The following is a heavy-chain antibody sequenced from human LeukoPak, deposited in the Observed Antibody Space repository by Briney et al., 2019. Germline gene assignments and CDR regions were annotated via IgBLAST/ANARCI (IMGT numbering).Heavy chain of an antibody. CDR2: IHYSGIP. Sequence: PSETLSLTCSVSGASISSHYWSWIRQPARKGQECVGHIHYSGIPNSTPSLNSRVTISLDTSKNQFSLTLTSVTAADTAVYYCARAGTGFNIPGAYWGQGTLVTVSS. D-gene: IGHD1-14*01. J-gene: IGHJ4*02. V-gene: IGHV4-59*11. CDR3: ARAGTGFNIPGAY. CDR1: GASISSHY.